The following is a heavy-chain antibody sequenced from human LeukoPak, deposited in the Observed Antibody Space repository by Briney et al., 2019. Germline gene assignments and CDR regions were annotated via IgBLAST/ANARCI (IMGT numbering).Heavy chain of an antibody. V-gene: IGHV1-2*02. D-gene: IGHD2-8*01. CDR2: INPNTGVT. J-gene: IGHJ4*02. Sequence: ASVKVSCRASGYSFSGYYFFWVRQAPGQGLEWMGWINPNTGVTNSAQKFQGRVTMSRDKSISTAYMELNRLTSDDTAVYYCARDLMWGSNTLGCWGQGTLVTVSS. CDR1: GYSFSGYY. CDR3: ARDLMWGSNTLGC.